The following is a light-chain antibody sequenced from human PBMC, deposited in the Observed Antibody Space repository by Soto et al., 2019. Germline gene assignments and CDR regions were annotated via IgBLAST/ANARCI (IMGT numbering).Light chain of an antibody. Sequence: DIVLTQAPATLSLSPGERATLSSNISLSVSVYLDGYQQKPGQAPRLLISDASNRATGIPARFSGSGSGTDFTLTISSLEPEDFAVYYCHQRQYWPPITFGQGTRLEIK. CDR1: LSVSVY. J-gene: IGKJ5*01. CDR2: DAS. V-gene: IGKV3-11*01. CDR3: HQRQYWPPIT.